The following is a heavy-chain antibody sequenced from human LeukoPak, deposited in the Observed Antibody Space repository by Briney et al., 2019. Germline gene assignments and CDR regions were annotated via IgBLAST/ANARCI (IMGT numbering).Heavy chain of an antibody. J-gene: IGHJ6*02. V-gene: IGHV3-23*01. D-gene: IGHD6-13*01. CDR3: AKLLGSSSWYSHNYYYYYYGMDV. Sequence: PGGSLRLSCAPSGFTFSSYAMSWVRQAPGKGLEWVSAISGSGGRTYSADSVKGRFTISRDNSKNTLYLQMNSLRAEDTAVYYCAKLLGSSSWYSHNYYYYYYGMDVWGQGTTVTVSS. CDR2: ISGSGGRT. CDR1: GFTFSSYA.